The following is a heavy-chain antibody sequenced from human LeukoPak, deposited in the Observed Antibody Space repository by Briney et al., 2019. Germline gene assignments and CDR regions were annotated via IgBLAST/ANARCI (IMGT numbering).Heavy chain of an antibody. CDR3: ARASYSYDINGWVPFDY. CDR1: GNSISSGDNY. Sequence: SETLSLTCTVSGNSISSGDNYWSWIRQPAGQGLEWIGRIYTSGSTNYNPSLKSRVTISGDTSKNQFSLRLSSVTAADTAVYYCARASYSYDINGWVPFDYWGQGTLVTVSS. J-gene: IGHJ4*02. D-gene: IGHD3-22*01. CDR2: IYTSGST. V-gene: IGHV4-61*02.